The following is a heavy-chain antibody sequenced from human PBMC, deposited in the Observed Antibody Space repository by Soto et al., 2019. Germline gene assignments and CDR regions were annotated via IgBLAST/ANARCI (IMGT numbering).Heavy chain of an antibody. CDR2: IYPGDSDT. D-gene: IGHD3-22*01. Sequence: PGESLKISCKGSGYSFTSYWIGWVRQMPGKGLEWMGIIYPGDSDTRYSPSSQGQVTISADKSISTAYLQWSSLKASDTAMYYCASLNYYDSSGYGPDAFDIWGQGTMVTVSS. CDR1: GYSFTSYW. CDR3: ASLNYYDSSGYGPDAFDI. V-gene: IGHV5-51*01. J-gene: IGHJ3*02.